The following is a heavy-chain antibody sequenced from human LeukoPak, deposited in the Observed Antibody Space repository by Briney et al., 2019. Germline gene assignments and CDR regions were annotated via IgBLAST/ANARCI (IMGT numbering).Heavy chain of an antibody. J-gene: IGHJ3*02. V-gene: IGHV4-4*07. D-gene: IGHD2-2*01. CDR2: IYTSGST. Sequence: SETLSLTCTVSGGSISSYYWSWIRQPAGKGLEWIGRIYTSGSTNYNPSLKSRVTMSVDTSKNQFSLKLGSVTAAHTAVYYCAREPTDIVVVPAALLDAFDIWGQGTMVTVSS. CDR1: GGSISSYY. CDR3: AREPTDIVVVPAALLDAFDI.